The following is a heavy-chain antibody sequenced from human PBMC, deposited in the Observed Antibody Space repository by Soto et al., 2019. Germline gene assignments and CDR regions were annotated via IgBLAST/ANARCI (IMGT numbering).Heavy chain of an antibody. CDR2: IYCSEIT. CDR1: GGSIGSGDYY. D-gene: IGHD2-15*01. V-gene: IGHV4-30-4*01. J-gene: IGHJ5*02. Sequence: PPETLSLTCTVSGGSIGSGDYYWGWVRQPARKGLELIEYIYCSEITYYNPSLKSRITIPVDTSKNQFSLKLSSVTAADAAVYYCARGQVVAATGAWFDPWGQGTLVTV. CDR3: ARGQVVAATGAWFDP.